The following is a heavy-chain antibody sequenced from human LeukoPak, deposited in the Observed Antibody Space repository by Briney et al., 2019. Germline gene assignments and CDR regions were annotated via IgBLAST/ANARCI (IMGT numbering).Heavy chain of an antibody. Sequence: GGSLRLSCVASGLAFSSYSMHWVRQAPGKGLEWVSSISSGSSYIYYADSVKGRFTISRDNAKNSLYLQMNSLRAEDTAVYYCARDTGYGDSIDYWGQGTLVTVSS. V-gene: IGHV3-21*04. CDR1: GLAFSSYS. CDR2: ISSGSSYI. J-gene: IGHJ4*02. CDR3: ARDTGYGDSIDY. D-gene: IGHD4-17*01.